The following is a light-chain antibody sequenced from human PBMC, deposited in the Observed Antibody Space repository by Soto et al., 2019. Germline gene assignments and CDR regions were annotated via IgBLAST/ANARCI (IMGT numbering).Light chain of an antibody. Sequence: QSALTQPPSGFGLPDNPFPFSAPGTTVNVGGYDYVSWNQQHPGKAPKLLIYDVSKRPSGVSNRFSGSKSGNTASLTISGLLTEDEADYYCSSFTGRTTWVFGGGTKLTVL. CDR2: DVS. V-gene: IGLV2-14*03. CDR3: SSFTGRTTWV. CDR1: TVNVGGYDY. J-gene: IGLJ3*02.